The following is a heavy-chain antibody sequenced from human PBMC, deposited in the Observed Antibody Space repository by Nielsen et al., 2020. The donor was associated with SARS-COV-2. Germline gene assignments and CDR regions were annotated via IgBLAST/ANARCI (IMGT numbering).Heavy chain of an antibody. D-gene: IGHD4-17*01. V-gene: IGHV3-30*04. Sequence: GGSLRLSCAASGFTFSSYAMHWVRQAPGKGLEWVAVISYDGSNKYYADSEKGRFTISRDNSKNTLYLQMNSLRAEDTAVYYCARDQSTVTTEGDWFDPWGQGTLVTVSS. CDR2: ISYDGSNK. J-gene: IGHJ5*02. CDR3: ARDQSTVTTEGDWFDP. CDR1: GFTFSSYA.